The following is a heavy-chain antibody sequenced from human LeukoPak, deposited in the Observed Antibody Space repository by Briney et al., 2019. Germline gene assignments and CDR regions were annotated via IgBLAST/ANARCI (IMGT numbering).Heavy chain of an antibody. V-gene: IGHV3-30*02. J-gene: IGHJ4*02. D-gene: IGHD3-22*01. Sequence: GGSLRLSCAASGFTFSSYGMHWVRQAPGKGLEWVAFIRYDRNNKYYVDSVKGRFTISRDNSKNTLFLQMNSLRAEDTAAYYCAKVGLNYYDSSGCIDYWGQGTLVTVSS. CDR3: AKVGLNYYDSSGCIDY. CDR1: GFTFSSYG. CDR2: IRYDRNNK.